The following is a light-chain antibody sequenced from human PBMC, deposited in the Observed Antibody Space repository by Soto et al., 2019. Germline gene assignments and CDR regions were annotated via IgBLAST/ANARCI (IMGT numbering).Light chain of an antibody. V-gene: IGKV1D-16*01. CDR1: QDINSY. CDR2: GAS. Sequence: DVQMTQSPSSLSASVGDRVTITCRASQDINSYLAWYQQKPGNAPKSLIYGASSLQTGVPSTFSGSESVTDFTLTNSNLQPEDSATSYCQQYNIYPLTFGGGTKVEIK. J-gene: IGKJ4*01. CDR3: QQYNIYPLT.